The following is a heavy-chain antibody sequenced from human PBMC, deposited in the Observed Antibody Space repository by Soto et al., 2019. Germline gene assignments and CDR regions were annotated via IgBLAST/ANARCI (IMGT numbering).Heavy chain of an antibody. J-gene: IGHJ6*02. V-gene: IGHV1-69*08. CDR1: GGTFSSYT. Sequence: QVQLVQSGAEVKKPGSSVKVSCKASGGTFSSYTISWVRQAPGQWLEWMGRIIPILGIANYAQKFQGRVTITADKATSTAYMELSSLRSEDTAVYYCARDQAAAVEYYYRMDVWGQGTTVTVSS. CDR2: IIPILGIA. D-gene: IGHD6-13*01. CDR3: ARDQAAAVEYYYRMDV.